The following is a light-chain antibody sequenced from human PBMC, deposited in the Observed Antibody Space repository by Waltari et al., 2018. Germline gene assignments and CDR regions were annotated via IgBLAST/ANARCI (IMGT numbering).Light chain of an antibody. V-gene: IGLV2-8*01. Sequence: QSALTQPPSASGSPGQSVPISCPGPSSDVGAYNYVSWYQHHPGKGPKLMIYEVTKRPPGVPDRFSGSKSGNTASLTVSGLQAEDEADYYCTSYAGSKNVFGTGTKVTVL. CDR3: TSYAGSKNV. CDR1: SSDVGAYNY. J-gene: IGLJ1*01. CDR2: EVT.